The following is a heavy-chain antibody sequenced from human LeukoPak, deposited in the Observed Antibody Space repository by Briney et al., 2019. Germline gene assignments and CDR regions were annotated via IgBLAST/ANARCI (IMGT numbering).Heavy chain of an antibody. J-gene: IGHJ4*02. D-gene: IGHD5-24*01. CDR1: GGSISSSSYY. Sequence: SETLSLTCTVSGGSISSSSYYWGWIRQPPGKGLEWIGSIYCSGSTYYNPSLKSRVTISVDTSKNQFSLKLSSVTAADTAVYYCARQGEEMATNFDYWGQGTLVTVSS. V-gene: IGHV4-39*01. CDR2: IYCSGST. CDR3: ARQGEEMATNFDY.